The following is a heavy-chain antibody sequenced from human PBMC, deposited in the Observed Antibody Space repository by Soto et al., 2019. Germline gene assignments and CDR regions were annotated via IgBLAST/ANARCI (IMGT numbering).Heavy chain of an antibody. J-gene: IGHJ3*02. CDR3: ARGPYGDYVDFDI. D-gene: IGHD4-17*01. CDR1: GASISRYY. V-gene: IGHV4-59*01. CDR2: LYNTGST. Sequence: SETLSLTCTVSGASISRYYWSWIRQSPGKGLEWIGYLYNTGSTIYNPSLKSRVTISVDTSKNQFSLKMNSVTAADTAVYYCARGPYGDYVDFDIWGHGTLVTVSS.